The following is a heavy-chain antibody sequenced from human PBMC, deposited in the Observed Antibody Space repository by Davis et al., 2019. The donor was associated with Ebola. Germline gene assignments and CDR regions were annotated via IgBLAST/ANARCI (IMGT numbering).Heavy chain of an antibody. Sequence: ASVKVSCKASGYTFTSYGISWVRQAPGQGLEWMGWISAYNGNTNYAQKLQGRVTMTTDTSTSTAYMELRSLRSEDTAVYYCARVWSYYDSSGYYDYWGQGTLVTVSS. CDR1: GYTFTSYG. J-gene: IGHJ4*02. CDR2: ISAYNGNT. CDR3: ARVWSYYDSSGYYDY. V-gene: IGHV1-18*01. D-gene: IGHD3-22*01.